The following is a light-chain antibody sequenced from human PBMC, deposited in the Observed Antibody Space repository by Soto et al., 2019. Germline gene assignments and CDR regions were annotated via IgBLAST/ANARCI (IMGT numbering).Light chain of an antibody. CDR3: QSYDSSRV. Sequence: NFMLTQPHSVSESPVKTVTISCTRSSGSIASNYVQWYQQRPGSAPTTVIYEDNQRPSGVPDRFSGSIDSSSNSASLTISGLKTEDEADYYCQSYDSSRVFGGGTKLTVL. CDR2: EDN. V-gene: IGLV6-57*04. J-gene: IGLJ2*01. CDR1: SGSIASNY.